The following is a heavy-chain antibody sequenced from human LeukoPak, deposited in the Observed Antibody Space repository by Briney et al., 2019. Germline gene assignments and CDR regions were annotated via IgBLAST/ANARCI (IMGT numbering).Heavy chain of an antibody. D-gene: IGHD4-11*01. Sequence: GGSLRLSCAGSGFXFSSYAINWVRQAPGKGLEWVSGISGSGGRTDYADSVKGRFTISRDNSKNTLYLQMNSLRAEDTAVYYCAKFTTVNMYFHHWGQGTLVTVSS. V-gene: IGHV3-23*01. J-gene: IGHJ1*01. CDR3: AKFTTVNMYFHH. CDR2: ISGSGGRT. CDR1: GFXFSSYA.